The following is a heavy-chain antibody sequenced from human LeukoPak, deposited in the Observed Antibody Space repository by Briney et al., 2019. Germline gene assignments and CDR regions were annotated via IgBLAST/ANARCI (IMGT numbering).Heavy chain of an antibody. CDR3: ARDRIAARPEYFDY. Sequence: GGSLGLSCAASGFTFSSYWMHWVRQAPGKGLVWVSRINTDGSSTSYADSVKGRFTISRDNAKNTLYLQMNSLRAEDTAVYYCARDRIAARPEYFDYWGQGTLVTVSS. V-gene: IGHV3-74*01. CDR2: INTDGSST. J-gene: IGHJ4*02. CDR1: GFTFSSYW. D-gene: IGHD6-6*01.